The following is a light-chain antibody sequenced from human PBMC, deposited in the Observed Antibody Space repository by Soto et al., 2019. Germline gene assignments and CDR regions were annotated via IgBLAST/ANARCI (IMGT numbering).Light chain of an antibody. CDR3: QQYATSTRT. J-gene: IGKJ4*01. V-gene: IGKV3-20*01. CDR2: TAS. Sequence: EIVLTQSPGTLSLSPGERATLSCRASQSVGRNYLAWYQQEPGQAPGLLIYTASRRATGIPDRFSGSGSRTDFARTISRLEPEDFAVYYCQQYATSTRTFGGGTKVEIK. CDR1: QSVGRNY.